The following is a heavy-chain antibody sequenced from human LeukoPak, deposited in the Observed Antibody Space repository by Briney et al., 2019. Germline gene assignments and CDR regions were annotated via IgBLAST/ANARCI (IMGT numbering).Heavy chain of an antibody. V-gene: IGHV3-66*03. CDR2: IYSDNT. D-gene: IGHD1-26*01. J-gene: IGHJ6*03. CDR3: AKGYGWEASYYYYYMDV. CDR1: GFTVSSNS. Sequence: PGGSLRLSCTVSGFTVSSNSMSWVRQAPGKGLEWVSFIYSDNTHYADSVKGRFTISRDNSKYTLYLQMNSLRAEDTAVYYCAKGYGWEASYYYYYMDVWGKGTTVTISS.